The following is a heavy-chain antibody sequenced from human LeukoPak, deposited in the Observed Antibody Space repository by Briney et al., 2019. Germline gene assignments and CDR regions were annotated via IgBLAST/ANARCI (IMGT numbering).Heavy chain of an antibody. J-gene: IGHJ4*02. CDR1: GLTVSSYS. CDR2: ISSSSSTI. D-gene: IGHD2-15*01. V-gene: IGHV3-48*02. CDR3: ARARASGRSGFDY. Sequence: PGGSLRLSCVASGLTVSSYSMNWVRQAPGKGQEWVSYISSSSSTIYYADSVKGRFTISRDNAKNSLDLQMNSLRDEDTAVYYCARARASGRSGFDYWGQGTLVTVSS.